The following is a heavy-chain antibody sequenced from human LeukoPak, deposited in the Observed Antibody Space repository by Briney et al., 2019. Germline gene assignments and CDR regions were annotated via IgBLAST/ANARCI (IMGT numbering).Heavy chain of an antibody. CDR2: ISSSSSYI. CDR1: GFTFSSYS. Sequence: GGSLRLSCAASGFTFSSYSMNWVRQAPGKGLEWVSSISSSSSYIYYADSVKGRFTISRDNAKNSLYLQINSLRAEDTAVYYCARGWFGELMIYYYGMDVWGKGTTVTVSS. D-gene: IGHD3-10*01. V-gene: IGHV3-21*01. J-gene: IGHJ6*04. CDR3: ARGWFGELMIYYYGMDV.